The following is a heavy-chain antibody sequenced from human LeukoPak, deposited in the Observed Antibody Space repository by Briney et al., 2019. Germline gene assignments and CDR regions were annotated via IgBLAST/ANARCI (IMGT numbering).Heavy chain of an antibody. D-gene: IGHD6-19*01. CDR1: GGSISYYY. CDR3: ASFGIAVADY. Sequence: SETLSLTCTVSGGSISYYYWTWIRQPPGKGLEWIGSIYYSGSTNYNPSLKSRVTISVDTSKNQFSLKLSSVTAADTAVYYCASFGIAVADYWGQGTLVTVSS. J-gene: IGHJ4*02. V-gene: IGHV4-59*08. CDR2: IYYSGST.